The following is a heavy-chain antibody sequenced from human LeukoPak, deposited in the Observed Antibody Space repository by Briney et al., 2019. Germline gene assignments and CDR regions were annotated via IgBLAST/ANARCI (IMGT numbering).Heavy chain of an antibody. V-gene: IGHV3-73*01. CDR3: TSRGYSYGTLFDY. D-gene: IGHD5-18*01. Sequence: GGSLRLSCAASGFTFSGSAMHWVRQASGKGPEWVGRIRSKANSYATAYAASVKGRFTISRDDSKNTAYLQMNSLKTEDTAVYYCTSRGYSYGTLFDYWGQGTLVTVSS. CDR2: IRSKANSYAT. J-gene: IGHJ4*02. CDR1: GFTFSGSA.